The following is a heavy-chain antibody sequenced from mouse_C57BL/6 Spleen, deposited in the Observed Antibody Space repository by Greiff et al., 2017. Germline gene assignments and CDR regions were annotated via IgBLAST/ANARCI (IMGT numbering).Heavy chain of an antibody. D-gene: IGHD2-5*01. Sequence: EVQGVESGGGLVKPGGSLKLSCAASGFTFSSYAMSWVRQTPEKRLEWVATISDGGSYTYYPDNVKGRFTISRDNAKNNLYLQMSHLKSEDTAMYYCARDRSNYAYLDYWGQGTTLTVSS. J-gene: IGHJ2*01. CDR3: ARDRSNYAYLDY. CDR2: ISDGGSYT. CDR1: GFTFSSYA. V-gene: IGHV5-4*01.